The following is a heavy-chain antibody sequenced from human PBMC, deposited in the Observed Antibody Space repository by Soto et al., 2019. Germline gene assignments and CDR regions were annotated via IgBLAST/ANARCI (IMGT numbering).Heavy chain of an antibody. Sequence: SGPTLVNPTQTLTLTCTFSGFSLSTSGVGVGWIRQPPGKALEWLALIYWGDDKRYSPSLKSRLTITKDTSKNQVVLTMTNMDPVDTATYHCAHRLSHYDIWSGYYDYWGQGTLVTVSS. CDR3: AHRLSHYDIWSGYYDY. D-gene: IGHD3-3*01. CDR1: GFSLSTSGVG. V-gene: IGHV2-5*02. CDR2: IYWGDDK. J-gene: IGHJ4*02.